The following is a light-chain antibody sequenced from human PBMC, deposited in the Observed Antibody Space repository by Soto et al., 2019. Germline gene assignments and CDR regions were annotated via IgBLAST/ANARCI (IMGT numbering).Light chain of an antibody. CDR2: TAS. J-gene: IGKJ1*01. V-gene: IGKV3-15*01. Sequence: EIVMTQSPATLSVSPGERATLSCRASQSVSSNLAWYQLKPGQAPRLLIYTASTRATGIPARFSGSGSGTEFTLTISSLQSEDFAVYYCQQYNNWPMTFGQGTKVEIK. CDR3: QQYNNWPMT. CDR1: QSVSSN.